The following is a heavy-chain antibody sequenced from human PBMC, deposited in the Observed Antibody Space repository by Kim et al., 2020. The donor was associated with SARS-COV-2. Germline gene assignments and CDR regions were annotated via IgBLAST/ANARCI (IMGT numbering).Heavy chain of an antibody. Sequence: SVKVSCKASGGTFSSYAISWVRQAPGQGLEWMGGIIPIFGTANYAQKFQGRVTITADESTSTAYMELSSLRSEDTAVYYCASEGGYVANDAFDIWGQGTMVTVSS. V-gene: IGHV1-69*13. CDR3: ASEGGYVANDAFDI. J-gene: IGHJ3*02. D-gene: IGHD5-12*01. CDR2: IIPIFGTA. CDR1: GGTFSSYA.